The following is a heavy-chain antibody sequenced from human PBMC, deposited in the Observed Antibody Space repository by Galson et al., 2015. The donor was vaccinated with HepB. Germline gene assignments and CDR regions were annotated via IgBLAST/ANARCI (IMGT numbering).Heavy chain of an antibody. CDR3: VREGHKLPDH. CDR2: INPDGSGL. V-gene: IGHV3-7*01. J-gene: IGHJ1*01. CDR1: GFTFSTYW. Sequence: SLRLSCAASGFTFSTYWMSWVRQLPGKGLEWVAIINPDGSGLHYPGPLTGRVSISRDNAENKLYLQMNSLRVEDTAVYYCVREGHKLPDHWGQGTLVNVSS. D-gene: IGHD3-10*01.